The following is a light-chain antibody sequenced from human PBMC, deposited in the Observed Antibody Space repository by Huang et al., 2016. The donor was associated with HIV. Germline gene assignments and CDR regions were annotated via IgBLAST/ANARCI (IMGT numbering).Light chain of an antibody. CDR3: QQYYTPPLT. Sequence: DIQMTQSPSSLSALVGDSVTIACRASQDIRNSLALYQQKPGKAPKLHLYAPSRLESGVPSRFSGGGSCTYSTLTISGLQPEDFATYYCQQYYTPPLTFGGGTKVEIK. V-gene: IGKV1-NL1*01. J-gene: IGKJ4*01. CDR1: QDIRNS. CDR2: APS.